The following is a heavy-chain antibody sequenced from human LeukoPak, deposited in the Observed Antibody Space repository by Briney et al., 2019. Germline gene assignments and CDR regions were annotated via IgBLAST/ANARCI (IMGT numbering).Heavy chain of an antibody. CDR2: IYYGENI. J-gene: IGHJ4*02. V-gene: IGHV4-39*01. Sequence: SETLSLTCTVSGGSISSGPYYWGWIRQPPGKGLEWIGNIYYGENIYYNPSLESRVTISIDTSKNQFYLKLSSLTAADTAVYYCARRDDSSGYHKIFDYWGPGTLVTVSS. CDR3: ARRDDSSGYHKIFDY. D-gene: IGHD3-22*01. CDR1: GGSISSGPYY.